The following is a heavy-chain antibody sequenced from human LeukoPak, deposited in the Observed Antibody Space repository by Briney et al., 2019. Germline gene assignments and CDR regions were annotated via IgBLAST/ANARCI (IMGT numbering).Heavy chain of an antibody. V-gene: IGHV3-33*01. CDR2: IWYDGSNK. Sequence: PGGSLRLSCAASGFTFSSYGMHWVRQAPGKGLEWVAVIWYDGSNKYYADSVKGRFTISRDNSKNTLYLQMNSLRAEDTAVYYCARYSCTNGVCQYYFDYWGQGTLVTVSS. D-gene: IGHD2-8*01. CDR3: ARYSCTNGVCQYYFDY. CDR1: GFTFSSYG. J-gene: IGHJ4*02.